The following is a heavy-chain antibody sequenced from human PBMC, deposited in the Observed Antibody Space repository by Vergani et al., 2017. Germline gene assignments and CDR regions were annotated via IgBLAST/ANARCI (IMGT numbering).Heavy chain of an antibody. CDR2: ISSNGGST. D-gene: IGHD3-22*01. CDR1: GFTFSSYA. CDR3: ARSYDSSGYYPNYGMDV. J-gene: IGHJ6*02. Sequence: VQLVESGGGVGQPGRSLRLSCAASGFTFSSYAMHWVRQAPGKGLEYVSAISSNGGSTYYADSVKGRFTISRDNSKNTLYLQMGSLRAEDMAVYYCARSYDSSGYYPNYGMDVWGQGTTVTVSS. V-gene: IGHV3-64*07.